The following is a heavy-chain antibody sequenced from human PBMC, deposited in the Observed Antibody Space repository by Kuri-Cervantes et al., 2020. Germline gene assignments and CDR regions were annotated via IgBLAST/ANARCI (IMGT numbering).Heavy chain of an antibody. CDR1: GFTFSNFW. J-gene: IGHJ4*02. CDR3: AREYYYGSGTTFDY. Sequence: GGSLRLSCVASGFTFSNFWMSWVRQAPGKGLEWVANVNKDVSETYYVDSVKGRFTISRDNSKNTLYLQMNSLRAEDTAVYYCAREYYYGSGTTFDYWGQGTLVTVSS. CDR2: VNKDVSET. D-gene: IGHD3-10*01. V-gene: IGHV3-7*01.